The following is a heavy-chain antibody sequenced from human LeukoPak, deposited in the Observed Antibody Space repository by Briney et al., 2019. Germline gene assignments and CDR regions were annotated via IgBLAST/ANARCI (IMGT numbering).Heavy chain of an antibody. CDR3: ARGASRADY. CDR1: GFTFRSYN. Sequence: GGSLRLSCAASGFTFRSYNMNWVRQAPGKRPEWVSSTSSSSSYIYYADSVKGRFTISRDNAKNSLYLQMNSLRAEDTALYYCARGASRADYWGQGTLVTVSS. J-gene: IGHJ4*02. V-gene: IGHV3-21*01. CDR2: TSSSSSYI.